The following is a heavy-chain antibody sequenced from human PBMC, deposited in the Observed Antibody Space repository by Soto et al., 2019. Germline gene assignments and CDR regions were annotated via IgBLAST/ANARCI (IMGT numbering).Heavy chain of an antibody. V-gene: IGHV4-28*03. CDR2: MYYSGTT. Sequence: SETLSLTCAVSGSSVNNNYWWGWIRQPPGKGLEWIGYMYYSGTTYYNPSLKSRVTMPVDTSKNQFSLKVTSMTAADTAVYYCAREGYSYGTAFDYWGQGTLVTVSS. CDR3: AREGYSYGTAFDY. D-gene: IGHD5-18*01. CDR1: GSSVNNNYW. J-gene: IGHJ4*02.